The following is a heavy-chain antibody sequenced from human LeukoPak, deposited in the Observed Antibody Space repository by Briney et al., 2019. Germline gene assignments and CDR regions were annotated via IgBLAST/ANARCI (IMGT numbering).Heavy chain of an antibody. J-gene: IGHJ3*02. CDR2: IYTSGST. CDR1: GGSISSGSYY. D-gene: IGHD2-2*01. Sequence: YPSQTLSLTCTVSGGSISSGSYYWSWIRQPAGKGLEWIGRIYTSGSTNYNPSLKSRVTISVDTSKNQFSLKLSSVTAADTAVYYCARVNLPASLGAFDIWGQGTMVTVSS. CDR3: ARVNLPASLGAFDI. V-gene: IGHV4-61*02.